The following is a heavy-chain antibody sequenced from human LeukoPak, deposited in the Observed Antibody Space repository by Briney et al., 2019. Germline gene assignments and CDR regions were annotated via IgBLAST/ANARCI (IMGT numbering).Heavy chain of an antibody. V-gene: IGHV3-23*01. CDR1: GFTFSSYA. J-gene: IGHJ3*02. Sequence: PGGYLRLSCAASGFTFSSYAMSWVRQAPGKGLEWVSAISGSGGSTYYADSVKGRFTISRDNSKNTLYLQMNSLRAEDTAVYYCARIRLTLDAFDIWGQGTMVTVSS. CDR3: ARIRLTLDAFDI. CDR2: ISGSGGST.